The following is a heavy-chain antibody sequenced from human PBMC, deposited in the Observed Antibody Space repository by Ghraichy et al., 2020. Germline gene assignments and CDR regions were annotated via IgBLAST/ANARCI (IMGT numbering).Heavy chain of an antibody. D-gene: IGHD1-14*01. CDR2: ISGSDGST. CDR1: GFTFSRYA. J-gene: IGHJ4*02. Sequence: GGSLRLSCAASGFTFSRYAMSWVRQAPGKGLEWVSTISGSDGSTYYADSVKGRFTISRDNSKNTLYLQMNSLRAEDTAVYYCAKDGGGTLYYCDYWGQGTLVTGSS. CDR3: AKDGGGTLYYCDY. V-gene: IGHV3-23*01.